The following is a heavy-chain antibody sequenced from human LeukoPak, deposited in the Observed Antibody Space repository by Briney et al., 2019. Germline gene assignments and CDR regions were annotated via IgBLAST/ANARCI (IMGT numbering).Heavy chain of an antibody. Sequence: ASVKVSCKASGYTFTDYYMHWVRQAPGQGLEWMGWINPKSGGTNYAQKSQGRVTMTRDTSISTVYMELSRLRSDDTAVYYCARFNWGSSLDYWGQGTLVTVSS. CDR3: ARFNWGSSLDY. V-gene: IGHV1-2*02. CDR2: INPKSGGT. J-gene: IGHJ4*02. D-gene: IGHD7-27*01. CDR1: GYTFTDYY.